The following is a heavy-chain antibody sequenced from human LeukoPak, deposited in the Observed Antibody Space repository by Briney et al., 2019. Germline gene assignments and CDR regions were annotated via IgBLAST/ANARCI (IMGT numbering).Heavy chain of an antibody. D-gene: IGHD6-19*01. J-gene: IGHJ4*02. Sequence: SETLSLTCTVSGGSISSYYWSWIRQPAGKGLEWIGRIYTSGSTNYNPSLKSRVTMSVDTSNNQFFLELTSVTAADTAVYYCAAESERWLLRSWGQGTLVTVSS. V-gene: IGHV4-4*07. CDR2: IYTSGST. CDR1: GGSISSYY. CDR3: AAESERWLLRS.